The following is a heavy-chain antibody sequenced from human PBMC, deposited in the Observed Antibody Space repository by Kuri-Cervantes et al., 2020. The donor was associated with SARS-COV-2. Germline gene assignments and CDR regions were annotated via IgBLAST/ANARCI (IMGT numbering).Heavy chain of an antibody. Sequence: GESLKISCAASGFSLSRYTMSWVRQAPGKGLEWVGFIRSKAYGGTTEYAASVKGRFTISRDDSKSIACLQMNSLKTEDTAVYYCSVLDFWSGYYNDYWGQGTLVTVSS. J-gene: IGHJ4*02. V-gene: IGHV3-49*04. CDR2: IRSKAYGGTT. CDR1: GFSLSRYT. CDR3: SVLDFWSGYYNDY. D-gene: IGHD3-3*01.